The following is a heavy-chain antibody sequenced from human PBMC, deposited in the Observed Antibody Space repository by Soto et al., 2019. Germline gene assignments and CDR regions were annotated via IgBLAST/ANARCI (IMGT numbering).Heavy chain of an antibody. V-gene: IGHV3-23*01. CDR3: ARDRESCFVGSCFGSNWFDP. D-gene: IGHD6-19*01. Sequence: GGSLRLSCAASGFTFSTYAMNWVRQAPGKGLEWVSSISTTAAYTHYADSVKGRFTVSRDNSKNTLYLQMNSLGDDDTAIYFCARDRESCFVGSCFGSNWFDPWGQGTLVTVSS. CDR2: ISTTAAYT. CDR1: GFTFSTYA. J-gene: IGHJ5*02.